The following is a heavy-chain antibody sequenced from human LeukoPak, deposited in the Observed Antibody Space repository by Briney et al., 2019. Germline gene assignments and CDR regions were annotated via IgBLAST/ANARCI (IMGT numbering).Heavy chain of an antibody. CDR1: GGSINSSSYY. CDR2: IYYSGST. J-gene: IGHJ4*02. Sequence: SETLSLTCTVSGGSINSSSYYWGWIRQPPGKGLEWIGSIYYSGSTYYNPSLKSRVTISVDTSKNQFSLKLSSVTAADTAVYYCARSDEQQLVFDYWGQGTLVTVSS. CDR3: ARSDEQQLVFDY. D-gene: IGHD6-13*01. V-gene: IGHV4-39*01.